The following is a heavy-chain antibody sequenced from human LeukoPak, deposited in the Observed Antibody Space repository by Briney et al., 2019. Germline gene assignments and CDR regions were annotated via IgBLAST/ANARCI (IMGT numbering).Heavy chain of an antibody. J-gene: IGHJ4*02. CDR3: AKDPRVLLWFGELIG. V-gene: IGHV3-23*01. CDR1: GFTFSSYA. Sequence: GESLRLSCAASGFTFSSYAMSWVRQAPGKGLEWVSAISGSGGSTYYADSVKGRFTISRDNSKNTLYLQMNSLRAEDTAVYYCAKDPRVLLWFGELIGWGQGTLVTVSS. D-gene: IGHD3-10*01. CDR2: ISGSGGST.